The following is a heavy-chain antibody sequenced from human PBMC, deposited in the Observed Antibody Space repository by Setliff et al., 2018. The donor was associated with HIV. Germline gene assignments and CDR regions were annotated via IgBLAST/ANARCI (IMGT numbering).Heavy chain of an antibody. V-gene: IGHV2-5*02. CDR1: GFSLSTNGVG. D-gene: IGHD2-2*01. Sequence: SGPTLVNPTQTLTLTCTFSGFSLSTNGVGVGWIRQPPGKALEWLALIYWDADKRYSPSLKSRLTISKDTSKSQVVLTMTNMDPVDTATYYCARIQVDCSSTSCTYYFDYWGQGTLVTVSS. CDR3: ARIQVDCSSTSCTYYFDY. J-gene: IGHJ4*02. CDR2: IYWDADK.